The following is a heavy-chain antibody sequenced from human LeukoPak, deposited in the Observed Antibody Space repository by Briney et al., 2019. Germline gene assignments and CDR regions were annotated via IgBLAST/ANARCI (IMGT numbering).Heavy chain of an antibody. CDR1: GFTFSNYW. D-gene: IGHD5-18*01. CDR3: ARAPPSSGYSYHFDI. Sequence: RTGGSLRLSCAASGFTFSNYWMHWVRQAPGKGLVWVSRIYIDGTGTFYADSVKGRFTISRDNAKNTLYLQMNSLRVEDTAVYYCARAPPSSGYSYHFDIRGQGTMVTVSS. V-gene: IGHV3-74*01. J-gene: IGHJ3*02. CDR2: IYIDGTGT.